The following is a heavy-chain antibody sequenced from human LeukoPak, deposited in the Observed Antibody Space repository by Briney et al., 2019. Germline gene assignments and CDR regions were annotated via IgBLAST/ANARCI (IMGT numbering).Heavy chain of an antibody. D-gene: IGHD3-9*01. Sequence: SETLSLTCTVSGGSISSGDYYWSWIRQHPGKGLEWIGYIYYSGSTYYNPSLKSRVTISVDTSKNQFSLKLSSVTAADTAVYYCASNAERYFDWPTLIYWGQGTLVTVSS. CDR1: GGSISSGDYY. V-gene: IGHV4-31*03. CDR3: ASNAERYFDWPTLIY. J-gene: IGHJ4*02. CDR2: IYYSGST.